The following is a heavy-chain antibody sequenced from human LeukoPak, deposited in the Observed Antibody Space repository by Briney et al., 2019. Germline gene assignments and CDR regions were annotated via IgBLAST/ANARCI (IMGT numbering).Heavy chain of an antibody. CDR2: IGGSNGNT. Sequence: GGSLRLSCAASGFTFSSYAMSWVRQAPGKGLEWVSAIGGSNGNTFYADSVKGRFTISRDNSKNTLFLQMNSLRAEDTAVYYCAKHVGYCSSASCYFDYWGQGTLVTVAS. CDR1: GFTFSSYA. CDR3: AKHVGYCSSASCYFDY. D-gene: IGHD2-2*01. V-gene: IGHV3-23*01. J-gene: IGHJ4*02.